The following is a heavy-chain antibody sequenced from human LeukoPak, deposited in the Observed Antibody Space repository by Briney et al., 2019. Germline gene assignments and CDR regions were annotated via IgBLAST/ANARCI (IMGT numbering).Heavy chain of an antibody. J-gene: IGHJ4*02. V-gene: IGHV3-11*01. CDR1: GFTFSDYY. Sequence: PGGSLRLSCAASGFTFSDYYMSWIRQAPGKGLEWVSYISSSGSTIYYADSVKGRFTISRDNAKNSLYLQMNSLRAEDMALYYCAKDRNSLIAVAAIAFDYWGQGTLVTVSS. D-gene: IGHD6-19*01. CDR2: ISSSGSTI. CDR3: AKDRNSLIAVAAIAFDY.